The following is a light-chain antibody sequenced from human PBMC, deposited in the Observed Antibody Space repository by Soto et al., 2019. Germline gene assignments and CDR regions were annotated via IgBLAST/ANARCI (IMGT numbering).Light chain of an antibody. CDR2: DVS. CDR1: SGDVGGYNF. CDR3: CSYGGSYTWV. J-gene: IGLJ3*02. Sequence: QSVLTQARSVSGSSGQSVTISCTGTSGDVGGYNFVSWYQQHPGNAPKLMIFDVSQRPSGVPDRFSGSKSGNTASLTISGLQAEDEADYYCCSYGGSYTWVFGGGTKLTVL. V-gene: IGLV2-11*01.